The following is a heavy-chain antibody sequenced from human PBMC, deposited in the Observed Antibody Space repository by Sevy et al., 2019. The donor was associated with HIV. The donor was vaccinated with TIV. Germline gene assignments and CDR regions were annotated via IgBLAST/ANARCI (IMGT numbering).Heavy chain of an antibody. V-gene: IGHV3-49*03. J-gene: IGHJ4*02. Sequence: GGSLRLSCSTSGFTFRAYAISWIRQAPGKGLEWVGVIRNAPYGEATEYGASVEGRFFLSRDDSKSVAYLQMNSLYTEDTAVYYCSRWGSDYIRDYWGQRTLVTVSS. CDR3: SRWGSDYIRDY. CDR1: GFTFRAYA. D-gene: IGHD4-17*01. CDR2: IRNAPYGEAT.